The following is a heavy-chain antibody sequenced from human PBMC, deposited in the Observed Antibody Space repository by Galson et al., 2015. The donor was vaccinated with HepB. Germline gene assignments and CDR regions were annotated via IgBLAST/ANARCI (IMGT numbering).Heavy chain of an antibody. D-gene: IGHD4-11*01. CDR2: ISSNGGST. J-gene: IGHJ4*02. Sequence: SLRLSCAASGFTFSSYAMHWVRQAPGKGLEYVSAISSNGGSTYYADSVKGRFTISRDNSKNTLYLQMNSLRAEDTAVYYCALDYSNYGAPDYWGQETLVTVSS. CDR1: GFTFSSYA. CDR3: ALDYSNYGAPDY. V-gene: IGHV3-64*02.